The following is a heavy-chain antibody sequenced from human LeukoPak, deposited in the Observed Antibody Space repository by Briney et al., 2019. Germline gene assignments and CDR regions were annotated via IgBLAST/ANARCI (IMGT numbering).Heavy chain of an antibody. CDR3: ARGRPHGNDY. J-gene: IGHJ4*02. V-gene: IGHV3-53*01. Sequence: GGSLRLSCAGSGFIVTTNYMSWVRQAPGEGLEWVSVIYGAGGGGGTYYADSVKGRFTISRDNAKNTLYLQMNSLRVEDTAVYYCARGRPHGNDYWGQGTLVTVSS. D-gene: IGHD4-23*01. CDR1: GFIVTTNY. CDR2: IYGAGGGGGT.